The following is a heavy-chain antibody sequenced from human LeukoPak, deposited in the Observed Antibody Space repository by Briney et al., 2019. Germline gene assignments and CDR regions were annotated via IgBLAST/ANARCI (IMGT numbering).Heavy chain of an antibody. V-gene: IGHV3-30*04. D-gene: IGHD6-13*01. CDR3: ARDQIAAALFDY. Sequence: GRSLRLSCAASGSTFSSYAMHWVRQAPGKGLEWVAVISYDGSNKYYADSVKGRFTISRDNFKNTLYLQMNSLRAEDTAVYYCARDQIAAALFDYWGQGTLVTVSS. J-gene: IGHJ4*02. CDR2: ISYDGSNK. CDR1: GSTFSSYA.